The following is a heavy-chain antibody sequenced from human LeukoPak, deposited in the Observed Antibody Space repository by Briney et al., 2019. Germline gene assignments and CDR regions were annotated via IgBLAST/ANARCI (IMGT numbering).Heavy chain of an antibody. CDR1: GGSFSGYY. Sequence: SETLSLTCAVYGGSFSGYYWSWIRQPPGKGLEWIGEINHSGSTNYNPSLKSRVTISVDTSKNQFSLKLSSVTAADTAVYYCAGKPDILTGYPRLSWYGMDVWGQGTTVTVSS. D-gene: IGHD3-9*01. J-gene: IGHJ6*02. CDR3: AGKPDILTGYPRLSWYGMDV. V-gene: IGHV4-34*01. CDR2: INHSGST.